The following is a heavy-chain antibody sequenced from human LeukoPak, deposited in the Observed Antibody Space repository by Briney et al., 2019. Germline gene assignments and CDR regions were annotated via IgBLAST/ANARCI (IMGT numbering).Heavy chain of an antibody. CDR2: AYSGGST. V-gene: IGHV3-53*01. CDR1: GFTVSSDY. D-gene: IGHD3-22*01. CDR3: ARAGYYDSSGFYAPDAFDI. Sequence: GGSLRLSCAASGFTVSSDYMTWVRQAPGKGLEWVSFAYSGGSTYYEDSVKGRFTISRDSSKNTLFLQMNSLRGGDTAVYYCARAGYYDSSGFYAPDAFDIWGQGTVVTVSS. J-gene: IGHJ3*02.